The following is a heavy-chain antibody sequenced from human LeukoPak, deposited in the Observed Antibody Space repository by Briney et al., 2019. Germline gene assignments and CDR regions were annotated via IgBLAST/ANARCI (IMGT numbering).Heavy chain of an antibody. CDR1: GGSISTYY. CDR2: IFYSGST. Sequence: SETLSLTCTVSGGSISTYYWSWIRQPPGKGLEWIGYIFYSGSTNYDPSLRSRVTISQDTSKNQFSLKLTSVTAADTAVYFCARDRAGVYSAPLGAFDLWGQGTQVTVSS. V-gene: IGHV4-59*01. J-gene: IGHJ3*01. CDR3: ARDRAGVYSAPLGAFDL. D-gene: IGHD1-26*01.